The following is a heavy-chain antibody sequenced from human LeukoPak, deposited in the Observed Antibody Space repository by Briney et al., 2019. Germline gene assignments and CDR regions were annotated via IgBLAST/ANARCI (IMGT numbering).Heavy chain of an antibody. CDR2: INPNSGGT. J-gene: IGHJ6*04. D-gene: IGHD6-6*01. V-gene: IGHV1-2*02. CDR3: ARTSPGGGSSSDVDV. Sequence: ASVKVSCKASGYTFTGYYMRWVRQAPGQGLEWMGWINPNSGGTNYAQKFQGRVTMTRDTSISTAYMELSRLRSDDTAVYYCARTSPGGGSSSDVDVWGKGTTVTVSS. CDR1: GYTFTGYY.